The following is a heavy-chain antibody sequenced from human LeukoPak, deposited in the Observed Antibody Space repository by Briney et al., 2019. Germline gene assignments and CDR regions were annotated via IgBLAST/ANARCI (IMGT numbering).Heavy chain of an antibody. Sequence: GGSLRLSCAASRFTFSNYAMHWVRQAPGKGLEWVAVISYDGSNKYYADSVKGRFTISRDISKNTLYLQMNSLRAEDTAVYYCARDRTRDGYNQGRVFDYWGQGTLVTASS. V-gene: IGHV3-30-3*01. D-gene: IGHD5-24*01. CDR1: RFTFSNYA. CDR2: ISYDGSNK. J-gene: IGHJ4*02. CDR3: ARDRTRDGYNQGRVFDY.